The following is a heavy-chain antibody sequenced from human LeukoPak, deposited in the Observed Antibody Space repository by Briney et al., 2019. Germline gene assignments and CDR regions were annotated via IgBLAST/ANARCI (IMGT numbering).Heavy chain of an antibody. CDR1: GFTFSRYT. J-gene: IGHJ4*02. CDR3: ASVDLHATGAWVDY. V-gene: IGHV3-21*01. D-gene: IGHD5-12*01. Sequence: PGGSLRLSCAASGFTFSRYTMNWVRQAPGKGLEWVSSITNSGTYIYYADSVKGRFTISRDNAKNSLYLQMCSLRAEDTAVYYCASVDLHATGAWVDYWGQGTLVTVSS. CDR2: ITNSGTYI.